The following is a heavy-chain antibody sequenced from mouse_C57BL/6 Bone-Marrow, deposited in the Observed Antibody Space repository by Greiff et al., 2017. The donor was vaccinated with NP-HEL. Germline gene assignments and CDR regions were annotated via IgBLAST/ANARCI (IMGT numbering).Heavy chain of an antibody. V-gene: IGHV1-11*01. CDR1: GYTFTDYF. Sequence: QVQLQQSGAELASPGASVTLSCKASGYTFTDYFMHWVKQRPGQGLEWIGRIYPVSGETNYNQKFMGKATLPVDRSSSTVYMVLNSLTSEDPAVYCCVITTVVGAMDYWGQGTSVTVSS. J-gene: IGHJ4*01. CDR2: IYPVSGET. D-gene: IGHD1-1*01. CDR3: VITTVVGAMDY.